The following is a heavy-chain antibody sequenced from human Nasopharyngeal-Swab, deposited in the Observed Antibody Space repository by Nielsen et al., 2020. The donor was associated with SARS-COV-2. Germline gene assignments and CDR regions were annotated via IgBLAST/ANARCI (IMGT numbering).Heavy chain of an antibody. CDR2: INPSGGST. Sequence: ASVKVSCKASGYTFTSYYMHWVRQAPGQGLEWMGIINPSGGSTSYAQKFQGRVTMTRDTSTSTAYMELSSLRSEDTAVYYCAREEVIVVVINTQHYGMDVWGQGTLVTVSS. CDR1: GYTFTSYY. D-gene: IGHD3-22*01. CDR3: AREEVIVVVINTQHYGMDV. V-gene: IGHV1-46*01. J-gene: IGHJ6*02.